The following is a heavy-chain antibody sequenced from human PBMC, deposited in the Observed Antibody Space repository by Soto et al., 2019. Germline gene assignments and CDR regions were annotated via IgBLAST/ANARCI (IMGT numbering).Heavy chain of an antibody. D-gene: IGHD3-22*01. J-gene: IGHJ4*02. Sequence: SVTLSLTCTVSGGSIGSGVYYWSCIRPDSGEGLEWSRYIYCSGSTYDNPAHHIRGTISVDTSKNQFPLKLSLMTTADTAAYNCSRLDTSGYYYWYYFDYWGQGTLVTVSS. CDR2: IYCSGST. CDR1: GGSIGSGVYY. V-gene: IGHV4-31*03. CDR3: SRLDTSGYYYWYYFDY.